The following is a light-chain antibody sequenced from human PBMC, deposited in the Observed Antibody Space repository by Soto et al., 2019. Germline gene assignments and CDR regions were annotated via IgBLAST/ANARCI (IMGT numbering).Light chain of an antibody. CDR2: EVN. CDR1: SSDVGRYNY. Sequence: QSALTQPPSASGSLGHSVTISCTGTSSDVGRYNYVSWFQQHPDKAPKLMVYEVNKRPSGVPDRFSGSKSSNTASLTVSGLQADDEADYYCTSYAGSNNLYVFGTGTKVTVL. J-gene: IGLJ1*01. V-gene: IGLV2-8*01. CDR3: TSYAGSNNLYV.